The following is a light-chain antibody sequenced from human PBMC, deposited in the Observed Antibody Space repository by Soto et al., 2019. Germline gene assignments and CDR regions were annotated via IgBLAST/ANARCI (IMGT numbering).Light chain of an antibody. CDR3: QRYYNYPNT. V-gene: IGKV1-8*01. J-gene: IGKJ5*01. Sequence: AIRITQSPSSLSASTGDRVTITCRASQGVSSYFAWYQQKPGKAPKLLIYAASTLQSGVPSRFSGSGSGTDFTLTISCLQSEDIATYYCQRYYNYPNTFGQGTRLEIK. CDR1: QGVSSY. CDR2: AAS.